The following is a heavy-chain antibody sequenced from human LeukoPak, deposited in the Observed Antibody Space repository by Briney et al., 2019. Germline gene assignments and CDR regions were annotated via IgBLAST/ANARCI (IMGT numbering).Heavy chain of an antibody. D-gene: IGHD3-16*01. CDR1: GFTISSYW. CDR3: ARGGGLDV. J-gene: IGHJ6*02. V-gene: IGHV3-7*03. CDR2: INHNGNVN. Sequence: GGSLRLSCVASGFTISSYWMHWVRQAPGKGLEWVANINHNGNVNYYVDSVKGRFTISRDNAKNSLYLQMSNLRAEDTAVYFCARGGGLDVWGQGATVTVSS.